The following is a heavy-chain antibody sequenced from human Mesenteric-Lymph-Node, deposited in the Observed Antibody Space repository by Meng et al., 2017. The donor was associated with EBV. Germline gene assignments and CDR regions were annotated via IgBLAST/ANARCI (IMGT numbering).Heavy chain of an antibody. CDR3: ARSSYGSGSYSPFDF. CDR2: INHSGGT. Sequence: QVQIQPWGAGLLKPSETLSLTCTVYGGSFTDHYWTWIRQPPGKGLEWIAEINHSGGTNYNLSLKNRVTISIDLSKNHFSLKVSSVTAADTAVYYCARSSYGSGSYSPFDFWGEGNLVTVSS. CDR1: GGSFTDHY. D-gene: IGHD3-10*01. V-gene: IGHV4-34*01. J-gene: IGHJ4*02.